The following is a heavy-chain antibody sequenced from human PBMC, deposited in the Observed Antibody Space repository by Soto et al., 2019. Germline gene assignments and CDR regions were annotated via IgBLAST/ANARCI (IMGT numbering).Heavy chain of an antibody. CDR1: GYTFTSYG. J-gene: IGHJ4*02. CDR3: ARHRAPPGYYDFWSGYHYYFDY. V-gene: IGHV1-18*04. CDR2: ISAYNGNT. Sequence: ASVKVSCKASGYTFTSYGISWVRQAPGQGLEWMGWISAYNGNTNYAPKLQGRVTRTTDTSTSTAYMELRSLRSDDTAVYYWARHRAPPGYYDFWSGYHYYFDYWGQGTLVTVSS. D-gene: IGHD3-3*01.